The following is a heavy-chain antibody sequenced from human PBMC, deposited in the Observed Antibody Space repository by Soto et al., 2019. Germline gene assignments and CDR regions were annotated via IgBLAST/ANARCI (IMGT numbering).Heavy chain of an antibody. Sequence: HVQLVQSGAEVKRPGSSVTVSCKASGGTFSSYGVSWVRQAPGQGLEWMGRIIPVFGIEHYAQRSQGRVTVTADESTSTAYMELSGLTSEDTAVYYCARGLSYYDSSGYSDAFDICGQGTLVTVSS. CDR2: IIPVFGIE. CDR3: ARGLSYYDSSGYSDAFDI. CDR1: GGTFSSYG. D-gene: IGHD3-22*01. V-gene: IGHV1-69*01. J-gene: IGHJ3*02.